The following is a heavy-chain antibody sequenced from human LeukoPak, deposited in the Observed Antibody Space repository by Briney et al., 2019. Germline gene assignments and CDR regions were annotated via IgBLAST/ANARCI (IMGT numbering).Heavy chain of an antibody. V-gene: IGHV4-39*01. D-gene: IGHD3-22*01. CDR2: IYYSGST. Sequence: SETLSLTCIVSGGSISSSNYYWGWIRQPPGKGLEWIGSIYYSGSTYYNPSLKSRVTISVDTSKNQFSLKLSSVTAADTAVYYCASWGAYYYDSSGYPREIDYWGQGTLVTVSS. J-gene: IGHJ4*02. CDR1: GGSISSSNYY. CDR3: ASWGAYYYDSSGYPREIDY.